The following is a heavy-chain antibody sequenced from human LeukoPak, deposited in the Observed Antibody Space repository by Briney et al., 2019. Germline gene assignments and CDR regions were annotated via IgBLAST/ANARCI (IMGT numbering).Heavy chain of an antibody. CDR1: GFTFSSYA. CDR3: ALASYGLTFDY. D-gene: IGHD5-18*01. V-gene: IGHV3-23*01. J-gene: IGHJ4*02. Sequence: GGSLRLSCAASGFTFSSYAMSWVRQAPGKGLEWVSAISGSGGTTYYADSVKGRFTISRDNSKNTLYLQMNSLRAEDTAVYYCALASYGLTFDYWGQGTLVTVSS. CDR2: ISGSGGTT.